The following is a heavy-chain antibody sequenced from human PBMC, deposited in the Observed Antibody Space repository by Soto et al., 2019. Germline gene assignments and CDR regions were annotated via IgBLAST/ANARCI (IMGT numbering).Heavy chain of an antibody. D-gene: IGHD4-17*01. CDR2: ILDDGSDK. Sequence: QVQLVESGGGVVQPGRSLRLSCAASGFSFSSYGMHWVRQAPGKGLEWVAVILDDGSDKDYIDAGKGRFTIFRDNSKNTLYLEMNTLRAADTAVYYCARDDDYGYNGLDYWGQGTLVTVSS. CDR3: ARDDDYGYNGLDY. CDR1: GFSFSSYG. V-gene: IGHV3-33*01. J-gene: IGHJ4*02.